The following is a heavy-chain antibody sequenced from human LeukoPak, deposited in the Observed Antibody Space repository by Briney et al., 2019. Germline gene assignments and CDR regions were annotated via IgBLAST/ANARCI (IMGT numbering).Heavy chain of an antibody. V-gene: IGHV4-38-2*02. J-gene: IGHJ5*02. CDR3: ARGYDSPNWFDP. CDR1: GYSISTAYY. Sequence: SETLSLTCTVSGYSISTAYYWSWIRQPPGKGLEWIGTIYHTGTTYYNPSLKSRVTISVDTSKNQFSLRLSSVTAADTAMYYCARGYDSPNWFDPWGQGTLVTVSS. CDR2: IYHTGTT. D-gene: IGHD3-3*01.